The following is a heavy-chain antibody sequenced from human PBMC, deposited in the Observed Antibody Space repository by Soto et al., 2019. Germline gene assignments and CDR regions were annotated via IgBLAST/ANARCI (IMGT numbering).Heavy chain of an antibody. CDR2: ISYDSTNK. CDR1: GFSFSTYA. Sequence: GGSLRLSCAASGFSFSTYAMEWLRQAPGKGLEWVAIISYDSTNKFYGDSVKGRFTISRDNSKNTLYLQMNNLRADDTAVYFCARDPGFSYAYFDYWGHGTLVTVSS. D-gene: IGHD3-16*01. J-gene: IGHJ4*01. V-gene: IGHV3-30*03. CDR3: ARDPGFSYAYFDY.